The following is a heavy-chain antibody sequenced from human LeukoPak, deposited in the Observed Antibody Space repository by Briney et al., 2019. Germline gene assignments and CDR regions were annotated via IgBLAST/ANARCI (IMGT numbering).Heavy chain of an antibody. CDR2: INTSGGST. Sequence: QPGGSLRLSCVASGFTFRHYDMSWVRQAPGKGLEWVSSINTSGGSTYYADSLQGRFTISRDNAKKSLYLQMNSLRAKDTAVYFCARDRYYYDSPIYTSDYWGQGTLVTVSS. CDR3: ARDRYYYDSPIYTSDY. J-gene: IGHJ4*02. CDR1: GFTFRHYD. V-gene: IGHV3-23*01. D-gene: IGHD3-22*01.